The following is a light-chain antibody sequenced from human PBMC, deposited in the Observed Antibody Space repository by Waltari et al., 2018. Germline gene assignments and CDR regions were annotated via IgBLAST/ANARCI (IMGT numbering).Light chain of an antibody. CDR2: ATS. CDR3: QQGYMTPRT. CDR1: QSVRNF. J-gene: IGKJ1*01. Sequence: DIQMTQSPSSLSASVGDRVTITGRASQSVRNFLNWYQPEPGKAPKLLIYATSSLQTGVPSRFSGSGSETDFTLYISSLQPEDFAIYFCQQGYMTPRTFGQGTKVEIK. V-gene: IGKV1-39*01.